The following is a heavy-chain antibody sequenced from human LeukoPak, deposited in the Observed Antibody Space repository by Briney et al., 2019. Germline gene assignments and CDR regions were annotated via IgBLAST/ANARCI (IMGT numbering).Heavy chain of an antibody. Sequence: GGSLRLSCSGSGFTFSSYAMIWVRQVPGKGLEWVSAVGGRGTNTFYADSVKGRFTISRDNSKNTLYLQMNSLRAEDTAVYYCAKLSITMIVVVSTQDYWGQGTLVTVSS. V-gene: IGHV3-23*01. CDR2: VGGRGTNT. CDR1: GFTFSSYA. J-gene: IGHJ4*02. D-gene: IGHD3-22*01. CDR3: AKLSITMIVVVSTQDY.